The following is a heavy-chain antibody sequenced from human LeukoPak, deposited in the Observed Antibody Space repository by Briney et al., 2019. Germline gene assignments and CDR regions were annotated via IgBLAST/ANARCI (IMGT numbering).Heavy chain of an antibody. CDR3: ARRSPYSYGSRGIDY. V-gene: IGHV4-34*01. CDR1: GGSFSGYY. D-gene: IGHD5-18*01. Sequence: PSETLSLTCAVYGGSFSGYYWSWIRQPPGKGLEWIGEINHSGSTNYNPSLKSRVTISVDTSKNQFSLKLSSVTAADTAVYYCARRSPYSYGSRGIDYWGQGTLVTVSS. J-gene: IGHJ4*02. CDR2: INHSGST.